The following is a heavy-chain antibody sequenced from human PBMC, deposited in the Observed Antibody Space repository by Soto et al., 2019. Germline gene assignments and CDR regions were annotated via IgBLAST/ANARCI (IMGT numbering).Heavy chain of an antibody. D-gene: IGHD2-21*02. CDR1: GFIFSSYA. V-gene: IGHV3-23*01. CDR2: ISSSGGSI. CDR3: AKDLGPYCAGDCFLGDAFAA. J-gene: IGHJ3*01. Sequence: GGSLRLSCGASGFIFSSYAMSWVRQAPGKGLEWVSTISSSGGSIYYADSVKGRLTISRDDSKNTLYLQMNSLRPDDTAVYYCAKDLGPYCAGDCFLGDAFAAWGQGTLVTVSS.